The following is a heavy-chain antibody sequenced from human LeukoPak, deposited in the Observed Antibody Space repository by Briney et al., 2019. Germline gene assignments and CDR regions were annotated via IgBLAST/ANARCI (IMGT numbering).Heavy chain of an antibody. Sequence: SETLSLTCTVSGGSIGSYYWSWIRRPPGKGLEWRGYIYNSGNSNYNPSLKSRVTISVDASKNQFSLKLSSVTAADTAVYYCARGGYSSSWYGCFDYWGQGTLVTVSS. CDR2: IYNSGNS. CDR1: GGSIGSYY. D-gene: IGHD6-13*01. V-gene: IGHV4-59*01. CDR3: ARGGYSSSWYGCFDY. J-gene: IGHJ4*02.